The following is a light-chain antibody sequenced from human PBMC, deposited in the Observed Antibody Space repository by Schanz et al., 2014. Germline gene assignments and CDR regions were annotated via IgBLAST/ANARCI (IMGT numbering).Light chain of an antibody. CDR1: QSVSSN. J-gene: IGKJ1*01. Sequence: ETVLTQSPGTLSLSPGERATLSCRASQSVSSNYLAWYQQKPGQAPRLDIYGASTRATGVPARFSGSASGTEFTLTISSLQSEDFAVYYCQQYNNWPPWTFGQGTKVEIK. CDR2: GAS. V-gene: IGKV3-15*01. CDR3: QQYNNWPPWT.